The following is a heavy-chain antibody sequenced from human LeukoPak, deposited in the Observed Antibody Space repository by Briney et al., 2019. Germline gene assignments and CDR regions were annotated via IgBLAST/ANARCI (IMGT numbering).Heavy chain of an antibody. CDR3: AKDRLQLWTDAFDI. J-gene: IGHJ3*02. CDR1: GFTFSSYS. D-gene: IGHD5-18*01. CDR2: ISSSSNYI. Sequence: GGSLRLSCAASGFTFSSYSMNWVRQAPGKGLEWVSSISSSSNYIYYADSVKGRFTISRDNSKNTLYLQMNSLRAEDTAVYYCAKDRLQLWTDAFDIWGQGTMVTVSS. V-gene: IGHV3-21*04.